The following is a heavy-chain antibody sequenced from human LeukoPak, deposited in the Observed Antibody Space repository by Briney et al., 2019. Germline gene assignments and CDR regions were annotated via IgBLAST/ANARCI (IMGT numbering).Heavy chain of an antibody. CDR2: INHSGST. CDR1: GGSFSGYY. CDR3: ARGYYYYYYMDV. V-gene: IGHV4-34*01. Sequence: SETLSLTCAVYGGSFSGYYWSWIRQPPGKGLEWIGEINHSGSTNYNPSLKSRVTISADTPKNQFSLKLSSVTAADTAVYYCARGYYYYYYMDVWGKGTTVTVSS. J-gene: IGHJ6*03.